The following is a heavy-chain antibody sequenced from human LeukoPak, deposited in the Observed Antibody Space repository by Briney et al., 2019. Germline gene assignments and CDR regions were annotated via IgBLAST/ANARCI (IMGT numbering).Heavy chain of an antibody. CDR2: ISYDGSNK. CDR3: ARDRGSYYGGILVY. J-gene: IGHJ4*02. D-gene: IGHD1-26*01. V-gene: IGHV3-30*03. CDR1: GFTFSSYG. Sequence: GRSLRLSCAPSGFTFSSYGMHWVRQAPGKGLEWVALISYDGSNKYYADSVKGRFTISRDNSKNTLYLQMNSLRAEDTAVYYCARDRGSYYGGILVYWGQGTLVTVSS.